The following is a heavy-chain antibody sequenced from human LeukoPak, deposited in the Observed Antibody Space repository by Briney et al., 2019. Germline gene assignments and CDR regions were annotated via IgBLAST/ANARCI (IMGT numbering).Heavy chain of an antibody. Sequence: SETLSLTCTVSGGSISSYYWSWFRQPAGKGLEWIGRIYTSESSNYNPSLKSRVTMSVDTSKNQFSLRLSSVTAADTAVYYCARHWSYSSSWYYYWGQGTLVSVSS. J-gene: IGHJ4*02. CDR3: ARHWSYSSSWYYY. CDR2: IYTSESS. V-gene: IGHV4-4*07. CDR1: GGSISSYY. D-gene: IGHD6-13*01.